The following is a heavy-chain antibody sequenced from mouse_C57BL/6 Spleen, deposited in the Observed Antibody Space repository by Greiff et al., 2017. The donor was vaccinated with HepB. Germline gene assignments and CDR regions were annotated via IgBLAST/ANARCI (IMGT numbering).Heavy chain of an antibody. CDR3: ARRSYGSSCEAMDY. CDR1: GYTFTDYY. J-gene: IGHJ4*01. Sequence: EVQLVESGPVLVKPGASVKMSCKASGYTFTDYYMNWVKQSHGKSLEWIGVINPYNGGTSYNQKFKGKATLTVDKSSSTAYMELNSLTSEDSAVYYWARRSYGSSCEAMDYWGQGTSVTVSS. D-gene: IGHD1-1*01. V-gene: IGHV1-19*01. CDR2: INPYNGGT.